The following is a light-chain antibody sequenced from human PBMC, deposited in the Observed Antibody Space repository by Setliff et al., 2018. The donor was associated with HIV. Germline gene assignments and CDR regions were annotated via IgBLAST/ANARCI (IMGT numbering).Light chain of an antibody. CDR2: YDS. V-gene: IGLV3-21*04. CDR3: QVWDSSSDQYV. J-gene: IGLJ1*01. CDR1: NIESRS. Sequence: YELTQPPSVSVAPGKTARITCGGNNIESRSVHWYQQKPGQAPVLVIYYDSDRPSGIPERFSGSNSGNTATLTISGVEPGDEADYYCQVWDSSSDQYVFGTGTKVTVL.